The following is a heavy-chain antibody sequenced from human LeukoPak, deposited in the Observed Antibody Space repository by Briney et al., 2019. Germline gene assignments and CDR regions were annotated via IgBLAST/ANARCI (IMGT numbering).Heavy chain of an antibody. CDR1: GFTFGDST. CDR2: ISGGGSAA. J-gene: IGHJ4*02. D-gene: IGHD4-23*01. CDR3: AHVHYGGQSGKGAFDH. Sequence: GGSLRLSCAASGFTFGDSTMAWVRQAPGKGLAWVSSISGGGSAAYNPDSVEGCFTVSRDNSKNTLYLQISGLRAEDTAIYYCAHVHYGGQSGKGAFDHWGQGTLVTVSS. V-gene: IGHV3-23*01.